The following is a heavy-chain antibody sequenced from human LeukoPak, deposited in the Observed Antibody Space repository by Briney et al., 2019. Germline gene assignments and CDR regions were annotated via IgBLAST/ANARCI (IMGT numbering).Heavy chain of an antibody. Sequence: PGGSLRLSCAASGFSLGTYGVSWVRQPPGKGLEWVSGITGTGGNTYYADSVKGRFTVSRDTSKNTLYLQMNSLRAEDTAIYYCAKDHGTAVAGFYYWGQGTLVTVSS. J-gene: IGHJ4*02. CDR2: ITGTGGNT. D-gene: IGHD6-19*01. CDR3: AKDHGTAVAGFYY. CDR1: GFSLGTYG. V-gene: IGHV3-23*01.